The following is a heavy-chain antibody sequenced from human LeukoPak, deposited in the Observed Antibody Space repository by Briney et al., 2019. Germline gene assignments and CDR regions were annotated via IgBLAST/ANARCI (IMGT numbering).Heavy chain of an antibody. CDR2: IYPGGSDT. Sequence: GESLKISCKGSGYSFTSYWIGWVRQMPGKGLEWMGIIYPGGSDTRYSPSFQGQVTISADKSISTAYLQWSSLKASDTAMYYCARLEGSGWQYYYYGMDVWGQGTTVTVSS. J-gene: IGHJ6*02. D-gene: IGHD6-19*01. V-gene: IGHV5-51*01. CDR3: ARLEGSGWQYYYYGMDV. CDR1: GYSFTSYW.